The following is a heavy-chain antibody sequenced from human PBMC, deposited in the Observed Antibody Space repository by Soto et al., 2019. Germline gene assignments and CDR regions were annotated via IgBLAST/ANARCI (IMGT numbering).Heavy chain of an antibody. J-gene: IGHJ5*02. D-gene: IGHD1-26*01. CDR2: MNPNSGNT. CDR3: AREGMGLREPLNWFDP. V-gene: IGHV1-8*01. CDR1: GYTFTSYD. Sequence: ASVKVSCKASGYTFTSYDINWVRQATGQGLEWMGWMNPNSGNTGYAQKFQGRVTMTRNTSISTAYMELSSLRSEDTAVYYCAREGMGLREPLNWFDPWGQGTLVTVSS.